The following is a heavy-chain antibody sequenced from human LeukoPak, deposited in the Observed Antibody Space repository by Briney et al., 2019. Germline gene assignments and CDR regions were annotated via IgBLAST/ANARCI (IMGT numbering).Heavy chain of an antibody. CDR1: GYSISSGYY. J-gene: IGHJ4*02. V-gene: IGHV4-38-2*02. D-gene: IGHD2-15*01. Sequence: SETLSLTCTVSGYSISSGYYWGWIRQPPGKGLEWIGSIYHSGRTYYNPSLKSRVTISVDTSKNQFSLKLSSVTAADTAVYYCAGLRGYFSDYWGQGTLVTVSS. CDR2: IYHSGRT. CDR3: AGLRGYFSDY.